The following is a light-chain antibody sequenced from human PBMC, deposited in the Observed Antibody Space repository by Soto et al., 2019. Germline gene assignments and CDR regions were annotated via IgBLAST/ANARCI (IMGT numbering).Light chain of an antibody. CDR1: FSNIGSNT. CDR2: TND. CDR3: AAWDDNVNGPV. J-gene: IGLJ2*01. Sequence: QSVLTQPPSASGTPGQKVTISCSGSFSNIGSNTVDWYQHLPGTAPKLLIYTNDQRPLGVPDRFSASKSGTSASLAISGLQSDDEGDYYCAAWDDNVNGPVFGGGTKLTVL. V-gene: IGLV1-44*01.